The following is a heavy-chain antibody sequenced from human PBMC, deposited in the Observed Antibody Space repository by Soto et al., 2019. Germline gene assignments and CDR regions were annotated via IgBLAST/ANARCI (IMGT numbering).Heavy chain of an antibody. Sequence: QVQLVQSGAEVKKPGSSVKVSCKASGGTFSSYAISWVRQAPGQGLEWMGGIIPIFGTANYAQKFQGRVTITADESTSTADMELSSLRSEDTAVYYCARGGGRVVAAIDPFDFDYWGQGTPVTVSS. CDR2: IIPIFGTA. CDR1: GGTFSSYA. J-gene: IGHJ4*02. V-gene: IGHV1-69*01. D-gene: IGHD2-15*01. CDR3: ARGGGRVVAAIDPFDFDY.